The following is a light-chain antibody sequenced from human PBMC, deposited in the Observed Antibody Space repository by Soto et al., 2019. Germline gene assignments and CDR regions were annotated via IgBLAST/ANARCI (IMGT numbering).Light chain of an antibody. J-gene: IGKJ2*03. CDR2: WAS. CDR1: QNLLATANNKNH. CDR3: HQYYSTPPS. V-gene: IGKV4-1*01. Sequence: DFVMTQSPDSLAVSLGERATINCRSSQNLLATANNKNHLAWYQHKAGQPPKLLIYWASTRGPGVPDRFTGSGSVTHFTLTISSLQAEDVAVYYCHQYYSTPPSFGQGTKLEIK.